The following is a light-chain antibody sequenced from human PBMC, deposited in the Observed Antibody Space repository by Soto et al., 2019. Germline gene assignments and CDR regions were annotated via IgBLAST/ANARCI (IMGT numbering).Light chain of an antibody. CDR3: QQART. CDR2: GAS. Sequence: EIVMKQSPATLSVSPGERATLSCRASQSVSSNLAWYQQKPGQAPRLLIYGASTRATGIPARFSGSGSGTEFTLTFRSLKSEDFVVYYCQQARTFRPGTKVDIK. J-gene: IGKJ3*01. V-gene: IGKV3-15*01. CDR1: QSVSSN.